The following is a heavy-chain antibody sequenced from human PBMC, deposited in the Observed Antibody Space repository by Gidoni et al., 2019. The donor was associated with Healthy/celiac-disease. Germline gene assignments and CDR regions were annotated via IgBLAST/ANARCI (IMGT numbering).Heavy chain of an antibody. V-gene: IGHV4-61*02. D-gene: IGHD3-22*01. CDR3: ARASGYYYDSSGYYNYVDAFDI. CDR2: IYTSGST. Sequence: QVQLQESGPGLVKPSQTLSLTCTVSGGSISSGSYYWSWIRQPAGKGLEWIGRIYTSGSTNYNPSLKSRVTISVDTSKNQFSLKLSSVTAADTAVYYCARASGYYYDSSGYYNYVDAFDIWGQGTMVTVSS. CDR1: GGSISSGSYY. J-gene: IGHJ3*02.